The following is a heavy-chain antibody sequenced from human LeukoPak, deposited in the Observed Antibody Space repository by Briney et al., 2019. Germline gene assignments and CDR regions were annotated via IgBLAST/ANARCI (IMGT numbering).Heavy chain of an antibody. D-gene: IGHD3/OR15-3a*01. Sequence: ASVKVSCKASGYTFTDYYIHWLRQAPGHGLEWSCRINPNSGGTNYAQTFRGRVTMTRDTSISTAYMELSRLTSDDTAVYYCARDFRDYFFYYWGQGTLVTVSS. CDR1: GYTFTDYY. V-gene: IGHV1-2*06. CDR3: ARDFRDYFFYY. CDR2: INPNSGGT. J-gene: IGHJ4*02.